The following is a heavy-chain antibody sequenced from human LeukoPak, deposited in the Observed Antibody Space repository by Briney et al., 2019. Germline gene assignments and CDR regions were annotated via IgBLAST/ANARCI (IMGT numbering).Heavy chain of an antibody. J-gene: IGHJ4*02. CDR3: AGMYSSADNGIDY. Sequence: ASVKVSCKATGYTSPSSYMLWVGHDPGQGLEWMGIINPSGGSTSYAQKFQGRVTMTRDTSTSTVYMELSSLRSEDTAVYYCAGMYSSADNGIDYWGQGTLVTVSS. D-gene: IGHD6-19*01. V-gene: IGHV1-46*01. CDR2: INPSGGST. CDR1: GYTSPSSY.